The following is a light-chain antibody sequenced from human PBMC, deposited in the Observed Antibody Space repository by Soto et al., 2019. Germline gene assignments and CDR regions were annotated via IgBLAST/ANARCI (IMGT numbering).Light chain of an antibody. J-gene: IGKJ1*01. Sequence: IVMTQSPATLPVSPGGRATLSCRASQSISDTLAWYQQKPGQAPRLLIYGASTRAPGFPARFSGSGSGTDFTLTISSLQSEDFAVYYCQQYNNWPLTFGQGTKVDIK. V-gene: IGKV3-15*01. CDR3: QQYNNWPLT. CDR2: GAS. CDR1: QSISDT.